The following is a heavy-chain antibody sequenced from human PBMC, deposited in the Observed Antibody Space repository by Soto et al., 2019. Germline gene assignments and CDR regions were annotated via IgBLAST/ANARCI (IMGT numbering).Heavy chain of an antibody. Sequence: QVQLQESGPGLVKPSETLSLTCTVSGGSVSSGSYYWSWIRQPPGKGLEWIGYIYYSGSANYNPSLKSRVPISVDTSKNQFALKLSSVSAADTAVYYCARGPKRGSGSFVDYWGQGTLVTVSS. V-gene: IGHV4-61*01. D-gene: IGHD3-10*01. CDR1: GGSVSSGSYY. J-gene: IGHJ4*02. CDR3: ARGPKRGSGSFVDY. CDR2: IYYSGSA.